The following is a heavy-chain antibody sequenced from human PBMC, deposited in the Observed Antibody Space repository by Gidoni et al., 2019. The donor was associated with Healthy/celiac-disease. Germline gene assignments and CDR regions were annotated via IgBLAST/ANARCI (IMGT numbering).Heavy chain of an antibody. CDR2: ISYDVSNK. CDR1: GFTFSSYG. V-gene: IGHV3-30*18. D-gene: IGHD2-15*01. CDR3: AKDQGDCSGGSCYSQNY. Sequence: QVQLVESGGGVVQPGRSLRLSCAASGFTFSSYGMHWVRQAPGKGLEWVAVISYDVSNKYYADSVKGRFTISRDNSKNTLYLQMNSLRAEDPAVYYCAKDQGDCSGGSCYSQNYWGQGTLVTVSS. J-gene: IGHJ4*02.